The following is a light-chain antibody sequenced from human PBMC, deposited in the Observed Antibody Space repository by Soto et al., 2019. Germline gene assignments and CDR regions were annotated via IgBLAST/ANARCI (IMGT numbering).Light chain of an antibody. CDR3: QQSYSTPRTT. J-gene: IGKJ5*01. CDR1: QSISSY. V-gene: IGKV1-39*01. CDR2: AAS. Sequence: QMTQSPSSLSASVGYRVTMTCRSSQSISSYLNWYQQKPGKAPKLLIYAASSLQSGVPSRFSGSGSGTDFTLTISSLQPEDFATYYCQQSYSTPRTTFGQGTRLEIK.